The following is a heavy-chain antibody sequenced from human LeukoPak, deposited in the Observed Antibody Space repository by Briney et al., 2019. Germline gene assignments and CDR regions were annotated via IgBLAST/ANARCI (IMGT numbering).Heavy chain of an antibody. CDR1: GGSISSYY. CDR3: ARGGSSWRYYYYYYGMDV. J-gene: IGHJ6*02. CDR2: IYYSGST. Sequence: PSETLSLTCTVSGGSISSYYWSWIRQPPGKGLEWIGYIYYSGSTNYNPSLKSRVTISVDTSKNQFSLKLSSVTAADTAVYYCARGGSSWRYYYYYYGMDVWGQGTTVTVSS. D-gene: IGHD6-13*01. V-gene: IGHV4-59*01.